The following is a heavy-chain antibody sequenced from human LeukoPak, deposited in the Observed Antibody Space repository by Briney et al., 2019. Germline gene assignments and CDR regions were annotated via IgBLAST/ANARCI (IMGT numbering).Heavy chain of an antibody. CDR3: AKWLGATRGYFDY. J-gene: IGHJ4*02. CDR1: GFTFSSYA. V-gene: IGHV3-23*01. CDR2: ISGSGGST. Sequence: GGSLRLSCAASGFTFSSYAMSWVRQAPGKGLEWVSAISGSGGSTYYADSVKGRFTISRDNSKNTLYLQMNSLRAEDTAAYYCAKWLGATRGYFDYWGQGTLVTVSS. D-gene: IGHD1-26*01.